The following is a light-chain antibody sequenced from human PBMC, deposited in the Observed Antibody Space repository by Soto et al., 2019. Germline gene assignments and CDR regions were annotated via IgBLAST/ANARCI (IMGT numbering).Light chain of an antibody. CDR3: QQYGSSLFT. J-gene: IGKJ3*01. CDR2: GAS. V-gene: IGKV3-20*01. Sequence: EIVLTKSPGTLSLSPGERATLSCRASQSVSSSYLAWYQQKPGQAPRLLIYGASSRATGIPDRFSGSGSGTDFTHTISRLEPEDFAVYYCQQYGSSLFTFGPGTKVDIK. CDR1: QSVSSSY.